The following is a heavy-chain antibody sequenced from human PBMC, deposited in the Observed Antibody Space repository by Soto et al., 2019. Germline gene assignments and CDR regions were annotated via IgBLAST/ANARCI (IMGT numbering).Heavy chain of an antibody. CDR1: GYTFTGYY. J-gene: IGHJ4*02. CDR2: INPNSGGT. V-gene: IGHV1-2*02. CDR3: ARAIAAAGDNDY. Sequence: ASVKVSCKASGYTFTGYYMHWLRQAPGQGLEWMGWINPNSGGTNYAQKFQGRVTMTRDTSISTAYMELSRLRSDDTAVYYCARAIAAAGDNDYWGQGTLVTVSS. D-gene: IGHD6-13*01.